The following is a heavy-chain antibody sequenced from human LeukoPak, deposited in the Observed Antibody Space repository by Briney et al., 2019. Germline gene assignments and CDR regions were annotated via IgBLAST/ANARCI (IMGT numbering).Heavy chain of an antibody. CDR1: GFTFISYW. CDR2: IKQDGSEK. CDR3: ARADSSIAARLSRSSIFNYYYYMDV. J-gene: IGHJ6*03. V-gene: IGHV3-7*01. Sequence: PGGSLRLSCAASGFTFISYWMSWVRQAPGKGLEWVANIKQDGSEKYYVDSVKGRFTISRNNAKNSLYRQMDSRRAEDTAVYYCARADSSIAARLSRSSIFNYYYYMDVWGKGTTVTVSS. D-gene: IGHD6-6*01.